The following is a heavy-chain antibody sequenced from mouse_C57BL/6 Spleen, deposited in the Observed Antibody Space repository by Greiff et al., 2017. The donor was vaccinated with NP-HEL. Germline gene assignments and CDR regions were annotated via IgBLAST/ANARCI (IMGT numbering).Heavy chain of an antibody. Sequence: QVQLQQPGTELVKPGASVKLSCKASGYTFTSYWMHWVKQRPGQGLEWIGNINPSNGGTNYNEKFKSKATLTVDKSSSTAYMQLSSLTSEDSAVYYCARGVYLVVAHYAMDYWGQGTSVTVSS. J-gene: IGHJ4*01. CDR1: GYTFTSYW. CDR3: ARGVYLVVAHYAMDY. D-gene: IGHD1-1*01. CDR2: INPSNGGT. V-gene: IGHV1-53*01.